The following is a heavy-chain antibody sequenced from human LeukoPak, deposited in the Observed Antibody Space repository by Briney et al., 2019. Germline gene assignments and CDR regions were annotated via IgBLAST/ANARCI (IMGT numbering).Heavy chain of an antibody. CDR1: GITLSNYG. CDR2: ISDSGGST. CDR3: AKRGVVIRVILVGFHKQAYYFDC. J-gene: IGHJ4*02. D-gene: IGHD3-10*01. Sequence: AGSLRLSCAVSGITLSNYGMSWVRQAPGKGLEWVAGISDSGGSTNYADPVKGRFTISRENANNTLYLQMNSLRAEDTAVYFCAKRGVVIRVILVGFHKQAYYFDCWGQGALVTVSS. V-gene: IGHV3-23*01.